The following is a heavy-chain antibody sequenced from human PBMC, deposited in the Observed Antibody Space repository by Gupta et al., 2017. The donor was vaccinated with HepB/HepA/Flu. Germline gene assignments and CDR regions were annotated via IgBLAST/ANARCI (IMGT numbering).Heavy chain of an antibody. CDR3: ARYGSGTHYYDYGMDV. J-gene: IGHJ6*02. D-gene: IGHD3-10*01. CDR2: IIPILGRA. Sequence: QVQLVQSGAEVQKPGSSVKVSCKASGGPFIRYAIRWVRPSPGQGREWMGRIIPILGRANYAQKVQGRVTMTADKSTSTAYMELSSLRAEDTDGYYGARYGSGTHYYDYGMDVWGQGTTGTGAS. CDR1: GGPFIRYA. V-gene: IGHV1-69*04.